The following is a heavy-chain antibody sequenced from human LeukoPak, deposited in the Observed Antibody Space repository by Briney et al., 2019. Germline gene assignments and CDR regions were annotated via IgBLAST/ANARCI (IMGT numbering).Heavy chain of an antibody. CDR3: ARDLDGDYFEHFQH. Sequence: GGSLRLSCAASGFTVSSNYMSWVRQAPGKGLEWVSVIYSGGSTYYADSVKGRFTISRDNSKNTLYLQMNSLRAEDTAVYYCARDLDGDYFEHFQHWGQGTLVTVSS. V-gene: IGHV3-66*01. D-gene: IGHD4-17*01. J-gene: IGHJ1*01. CDR2: IYSGGST. CDR1: GFTVSSNY.